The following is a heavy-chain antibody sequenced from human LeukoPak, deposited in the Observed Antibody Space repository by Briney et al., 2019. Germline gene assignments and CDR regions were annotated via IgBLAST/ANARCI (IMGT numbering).Heavy chain of an antibody. D-gene: IGHD5-18*01. V-gene: IGHV3-11*01. CDR1: GFTFSDYY. J-gene: IGHJ4*02. CDR2: ISSSGSTI. Sequence: GRSLRLSCAASGFTFSDYYMSWIRQAPGKGLEWVSYISSSGSTIYYADSVKSRFTISRDNAKNSLYLQMNSLRAEDTAVYYCARVPRVQLWFFDYWGQGTLVTVSS. CDR3: ARVPRVQLWFFDY.